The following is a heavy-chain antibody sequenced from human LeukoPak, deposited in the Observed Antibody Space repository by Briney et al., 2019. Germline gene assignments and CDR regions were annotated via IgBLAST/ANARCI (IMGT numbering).Heavy chain of an antibody. V-gene: IGHV1-69*13. CDR2: IIPIFGTA. J-gene: IGHJ6*03. Sequence: GASVKVSCKASGGTFSSYAISWVRQAPGQGLEWMGGIIPIFGTANYAQKFQGRVTITADESTSTAYMELSSLRSEDTAVYYCAREFGYCSGGSCIYYYMDVWGKGTTVTVSS. D-gene: IGHD2-15*01. CDR3: AREFGYCSGGSCIYYYMDV. CDR1: GGTFSSYA.